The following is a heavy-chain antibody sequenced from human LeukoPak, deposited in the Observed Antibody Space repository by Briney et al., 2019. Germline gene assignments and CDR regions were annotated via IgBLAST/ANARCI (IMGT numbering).Heavy chain of an antibody. Sequence: SETLSLTCAVYGGSFSGYYWSWIRQPPGKGLEWMGEINHSGSTNYNPSLKSRVTISVDTSKNQFSLKLSSVTAADTAVYYCARQLSGWYLYWFDPWGQGTLVTVSS. V-gene: IGHV4-34*01. CDR1: GGSFSGYY. CDR2: INHSGST. J-gene: IGHJ5*02. D-gene: IGHD6-19*01. CDR3: ARQLSGWYLYWFDP.